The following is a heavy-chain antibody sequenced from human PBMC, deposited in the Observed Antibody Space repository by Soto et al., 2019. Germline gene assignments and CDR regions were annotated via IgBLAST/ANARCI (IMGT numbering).Heavy chain of an antibody. J-gene: IGHJ4*02. Sequence: GGSLRLSCAASGFTFSIYGMSWVRQAPGKGLEWVSTFGGGGGGTSYADFVRGRFTISRDIARNTLFLQMNSLRADDTAVYYCARDLGGPDYWGRGTSVTVSS. CDR1: GFTFSIYG. V-gene: IGHV3-23*01. CDR2: FGGGGGGT. D-gene: IGHD3-16*01. CDR3: ARDLGGPDY.